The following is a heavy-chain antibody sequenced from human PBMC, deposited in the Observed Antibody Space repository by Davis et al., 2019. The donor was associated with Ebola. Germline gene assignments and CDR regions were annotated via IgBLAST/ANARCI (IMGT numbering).Heavy chain of an antibody. CDR3: ASEKGLRVYGSGSYGFDP. CDR2: INPNSGGT. V-gene: IGHV1-2*02. CDR1: GYTFTGYY. Sequence: ASVKVSCKASGYTFTGYYIHWVRQAPGQGLDWMGWINPNSGGTNYAQKLQGRVTMTTDTSTSTAYMELRSLRSDDTAVYYCASEKGLRVYGSGSYGFDPWGQGTLVTVSS. J-gene: IGHJ5*02. D-gene: IGHD3-10*01.